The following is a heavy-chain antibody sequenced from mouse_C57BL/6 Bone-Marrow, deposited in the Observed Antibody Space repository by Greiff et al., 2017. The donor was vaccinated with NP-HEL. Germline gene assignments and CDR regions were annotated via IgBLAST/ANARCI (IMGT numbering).Heavy chain of an antibody. CDR1: GFSLTSYA. J-gene: IGHJ2*01. Sequence: VKLMESGPGLVAPSQSLSITCTVSGFSLTSYAISWVRQPPGKGLEWLGVIWTGGGTNYNSALKSRLSISKDNSKSQVFLKMNSLQTDDTARYYCARTGYDYAPYYFDYWGQGTTLTVSS. CDR3: ARTGYDYAPYYFDY. V-gene: IGHV2-9-1*01. CDR2: IWTGGGT. D-gene: IGHD2-4*01.